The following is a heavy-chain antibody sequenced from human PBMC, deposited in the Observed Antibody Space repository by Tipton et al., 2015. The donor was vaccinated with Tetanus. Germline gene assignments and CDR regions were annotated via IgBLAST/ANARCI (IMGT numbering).Heavy chain of an antibody. CDR2: IYYIGST. D-gene: IGHD3-10*01. Sequence: TLSLTCTVSGGSISSYYWSWIRQPPGKGLEWIGYIYYIGSTNYNPSLKSRVTISVDTSKNQFSLKLSSVTAADTAVYYCARSVAPWTLTSVRAVRGVSSGYEFWGEGTLVTVSS. CDR1: GGSISSYY. J-gene: IGHJ4*02. V-gene: IGHV4-59*01. CDR3: ARSVAPWTLTSVRAVRGVSSGYEF.